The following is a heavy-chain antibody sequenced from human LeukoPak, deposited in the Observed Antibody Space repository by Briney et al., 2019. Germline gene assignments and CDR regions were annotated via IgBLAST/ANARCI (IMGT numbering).Heavy chain of an antibody. V-gene: IGHV3-23*01. J-gene: IGHJ4*02. CDR2: ISGSGGST. D-gene: IGHD6-6*01. Sequence: GGSLRLSCAASGFTFSSYAMSWVRQAPGKGLEWVSAISGSGGSTYYADSVKGRFTISRDHSKNTLYLQMNSLRAEDTAVYYCAKMIFSSSSVSSDYWGQGTLVTVSS. CDR3: AKMIFSSSSVSSDY. CDR1: GFTFSSYA.